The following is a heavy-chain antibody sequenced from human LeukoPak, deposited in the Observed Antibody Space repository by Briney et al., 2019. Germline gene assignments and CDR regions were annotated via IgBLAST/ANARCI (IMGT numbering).Heavy chain of an antibody. CDR1: GFTFSSYS. Sequence: GGSLRLSCAASGFTFSSYSMNWVRQAPGKGLEWVSSISSSSSYIYYADSVKGRFTFSRDNAKNSLYLQMNSLRAEDTAVYYCARDLGDGWFDPWGQGTLVTVSS. CDR2: ISSSSSYI. J-gene: IGHJ5*02. V-gene: IGHV3-21*01. CDR3: ARDLGDGWFDP.